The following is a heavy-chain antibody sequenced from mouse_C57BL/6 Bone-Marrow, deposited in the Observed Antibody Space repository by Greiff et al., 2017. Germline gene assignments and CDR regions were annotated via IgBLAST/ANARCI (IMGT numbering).Heavy chain of an antibody. J-gene: IGHJ2*01. CDR1: GYSFTDYN. CDR2: INPNYGTT. Sequence: VQLKESGPELVKPGASVKISCKASGYSFTDYNMNWVKQSNGKSLEWIGVINPNYGTTSYNQKFKGKATLTVDQSSSTAYMQLNSLKSEDSAVYYCARDTTVRGPYYFDYWGQGTTLTVSS. D-gene: IGHD1-1*01. CDR3: ARDTTVRGPYYFDY. V-gene: IGHV1-39*01.